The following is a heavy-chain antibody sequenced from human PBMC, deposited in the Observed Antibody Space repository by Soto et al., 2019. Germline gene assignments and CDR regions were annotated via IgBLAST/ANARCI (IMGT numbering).Heavy chain of an antibody. CDR3: ASDRGYCSSTSCYPFDY. CDR2: IIPILGIA. D-gene: IGHD2-2*01. CDR1: GGTFSSYT. J-gene: IGHJ4*02. V-gene: IGHV1-69*02. Sequence: GASXKVSCKASGGTFSSYTISWVRQAPGQGLEWMGRIIPILGIANYAQKFQGRVTITADKSTSTAYMELSSLRPEDTAVYYCASDRGYCSSTSCYPFDYWGQGTLVTVSS.